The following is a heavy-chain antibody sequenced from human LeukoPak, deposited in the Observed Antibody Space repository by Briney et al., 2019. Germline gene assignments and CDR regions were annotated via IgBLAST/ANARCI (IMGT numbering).Heavy chain of an antibody. Sequence: PGGSLRLSCAASGFTVSSNYMSWVRQAPGKGLEWVSVIYSGGSTYYADSVEGRFTISRDNSKNTLYLQMNSLRAEDTAVYYCARDSGRGYFDYWGQGTLVTVSS. CDR1: GFTVSSNY. J-gene: IGHJ4*02. CDR2: IYSGGST. CDR3: ARDSGRGYFDY. D-gene: IGHD1-14*01. V-gene: IGHV3-53*01.